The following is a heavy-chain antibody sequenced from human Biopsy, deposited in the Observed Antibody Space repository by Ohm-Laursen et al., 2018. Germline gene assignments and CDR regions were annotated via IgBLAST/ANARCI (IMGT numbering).Heavy chain of an antibody. J-gene: IGHJ6*01. CDR1: GYTFIAYN. CDR3: ARGQRHYYFLTGYSNADAMDV. D-gene: IGHD3-9*01. Sequence: SVKVSCKASGYTFIAYNIHWVRQAPGQGLEWMGWITPESGGTDYAQKFRGRVSMTRDTSISTVYMELKSLTSEDTAVYYCARGQRHYYFLTGYSNADAMDVWGQGTTVTVSS. CDR2: ITPESGGT. V-gene: IGHV1-2*02.